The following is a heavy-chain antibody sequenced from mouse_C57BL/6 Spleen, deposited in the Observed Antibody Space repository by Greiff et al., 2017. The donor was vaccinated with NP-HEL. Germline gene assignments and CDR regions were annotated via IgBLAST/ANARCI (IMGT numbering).Heavy chain of an antibody. V-gene: IGHV3-6*01. Sequence: DVKLQESGPGLVKPSQSLSLTCSVTGYSITSGYYWNWIRQFPGNKLEWMGYISYDGSNNYNPSLKNRISITRDTSKNQFFLKLNSVTTEDTATYYCARFHYYGSSYGAMDYWGQGTSVTVSS. CDR3: ARFHYYGSSYGAMDY. CDR1: GYSITSGYY. CDR2: ISYDGSN. D-gene: IGHD1-1*01. J-gene: IGHJ4*01.